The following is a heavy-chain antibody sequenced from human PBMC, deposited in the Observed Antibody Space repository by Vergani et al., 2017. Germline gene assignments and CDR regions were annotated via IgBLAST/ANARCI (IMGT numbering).Heavy chain of an antibody. CDR1: GFTFSSYD. CDR2: IGTAGDT. J-gene: IGHJ4*02. CDR3: ARAVATTVGDPPGY. Sequence: EVQLVESGGGLVQPGGSLRLSCAASGFTFSSYDMHWVRQATGKGLEWVSAIGTAGDTYYTGSVKGRFTISRENAKNSLYLQMNSLRAGDTAIYYCARAVATTVGDPPGYWGQGTLVTVYS. D-gene: IGHD4-17*01. V-gene: IGHV3-13*01.